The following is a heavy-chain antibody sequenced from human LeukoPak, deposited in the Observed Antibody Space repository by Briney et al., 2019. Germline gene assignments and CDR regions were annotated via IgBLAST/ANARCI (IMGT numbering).Heavy chain of an antibody. J-gene: IGHJ3*02. V-gene: IGHV4-31*03. CDR3: ARALVRGVNDAFDI. CDR1: GGSVSSGSYY. Sequence: PSETLSLTCTVSGGSVSSGSYYWSWIRQHPGKGLEWIGYIYYSGSTYYNPSLKSRVTISVDTSKDHFSLKLSSVTAADTAVYYCARALVRGVNDAFDIWGQGTMVTVSS. D-gene: IGHD3-10*01. CDR2: IYYSGST.